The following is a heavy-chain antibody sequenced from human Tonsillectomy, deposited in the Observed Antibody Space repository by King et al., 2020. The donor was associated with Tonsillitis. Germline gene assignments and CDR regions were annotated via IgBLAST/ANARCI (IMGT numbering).Heavy chain of an antibody. Sequence: VQLVESGGGLVKPGGSLRLSCAASGFTFSSYSMNWVRQAPGKGLEWVSSISSSSSYIYYADSVKGRFTISRDNAKNSLYLQMNSLRAEDTAVYYCARAAICGVVILTDGAFDIWGQGTMVTVSS. D-gene: IGHD3-3*01. CDR3: ARAAICGVVILTDGAFDI. CDR1: GFTFSSYS. CDR2: ISSSSSYI. V-gene: IGHV3-21*01. J-gene: IGHJ3*02.